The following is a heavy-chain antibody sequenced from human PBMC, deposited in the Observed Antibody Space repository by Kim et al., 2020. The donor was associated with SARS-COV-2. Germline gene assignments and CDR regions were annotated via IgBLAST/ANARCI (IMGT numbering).Heavy chain of an antibody. CDR1: GGSITSYY. Sequence: SETLSLTCSVSGGSITSYYWSWIRQPPGKGLEWIGYIFYSGGTNYNPSLKSRVTISVDTSKNQFSLKLNSLTAADTAMYYCARLRSGGRGGFAPWGQGTLVTVSS. CDR3: ARLRSGGRGGFAP. D-gene: IGHD3-16*01. J-gene: IGHJ5*02. V-gene: IGHV4-59*08. CDR2: IFYSGGT.